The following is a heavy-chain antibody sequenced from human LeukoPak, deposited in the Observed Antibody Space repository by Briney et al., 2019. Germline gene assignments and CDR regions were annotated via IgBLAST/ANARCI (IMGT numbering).Heavy chain of an antibody. CDR2: ISYDGSNK. D-gene: IGHD2-15*01. J-gene: IGHJ4*02. CDR3: AKDKTGGFDY. V-gene: IGHV3-30*18. CDR1: GFTFSSYG. Sequence: PGGSLRLSCAASGFTFSSYGMHWVRQAPGKGLEWVAVISYDGSNKYYADSVKGRSTISRANSKNTLYLQMNSLRAEDTAVYYCAKDKTGGFDYWGQGTLVTVSS.